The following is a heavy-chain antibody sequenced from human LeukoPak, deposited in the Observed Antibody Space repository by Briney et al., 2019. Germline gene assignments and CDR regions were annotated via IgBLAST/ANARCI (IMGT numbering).Heavy chain of an antibody. CDR3: ARDALPTSFLSYYYYMDV. CDR2: IKRDGSEK. V-gene: IGHV3-7*01. J-gene: IGHJ6*03. D-gene: IGHD3-3*01. CDR1: GFTFSSYW. Sequence: GGSLRLSCAASGFTFSSYWMTWVRQAPGKGLEWVASIKRDGSEKNHLDSRFIISRDNGKNSLYLQMDSLRAEDTAVYYCARDALPTSFLSYYYYMDVWGKGTTVTVSS.